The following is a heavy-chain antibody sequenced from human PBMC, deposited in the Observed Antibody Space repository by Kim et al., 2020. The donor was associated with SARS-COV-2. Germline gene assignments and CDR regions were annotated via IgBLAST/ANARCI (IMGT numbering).Heavy chain of an antibody. D-gene: IGHD6-6*01. Sequence: GGSLRLSCAASGFTFSSYWMSWVRQAPGKGLEWVANIKQDGSEKYYVDSVKGRFTISRDNAKNSLYLQMNSLRAEDTAVYYCARDSGSIAAPSYMDVWGKGTTVTVSS. CDR1: GFTFSSYW. V-gene: IGHV3-7*01. CDR3: ARDSGSIAAPSYMDV. J-gene: IGHJ6*03. CDR2: IKQDGSEK.